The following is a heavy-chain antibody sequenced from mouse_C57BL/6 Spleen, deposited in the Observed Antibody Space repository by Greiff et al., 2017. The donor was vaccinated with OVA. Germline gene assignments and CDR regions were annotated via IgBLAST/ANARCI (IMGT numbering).Heavy chain of an antibody. CDR2: IYPRSGNT. D-gene: IGHD1-1*01. CDR3: ARGGSRGYFDV. CDR1: GYNFTSYG. J-gene: IGHJ1*03. V-gene: IGHV1-81*01. Sequence: QVQLQQSGAELARPGASVKLSCKASGYNFTSYGISWVKQRTGQGLEWTGEIYPRSGNTYYNEKFKGKATLTADKSSSTAYMELRSLTSEDAAVYFCARGGSRGYFDVWGTGTTVTVSS.